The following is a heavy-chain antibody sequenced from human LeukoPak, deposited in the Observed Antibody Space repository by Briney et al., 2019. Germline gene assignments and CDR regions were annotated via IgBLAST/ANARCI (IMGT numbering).Heavy chain of an antibody. V-gene: IGHV1-58*02. J-gene: IGHJ6*02. D-gene: IGHD1-1*01. CDR2: IVVGSGNT. Sequence: SEKVSCKASGFTFTSSAMQWVRQARGQRLYWIGCIVVGSGNTNYAQKFQERVTNTRDMSTSTAYMELSSLRSEDTAVYYCAADPSGTGYYYYGMDVWGQGTTVTVSS. CDR1: GFTFTSSA. CDR3: AADPSGTGYYYYGMDV.